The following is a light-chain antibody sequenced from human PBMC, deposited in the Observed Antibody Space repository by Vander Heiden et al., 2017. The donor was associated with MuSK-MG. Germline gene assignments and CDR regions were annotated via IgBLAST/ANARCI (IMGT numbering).Light chain of an antibody. CDR1: QSVSSSY. V-gene: IGKV3-20*01. J-gene: IGKJ2*01. CDR2: GSS. Sequence: EIVLTQSPGNLSLSPGERATLSCRDSQSVSSSYLAWYQQKPGQAPRLLIYGSSSRATGIPDRFSGSGACTDFTLTISRLEPEDFAVYYCHQYGSSPPYTFGQGTKLEIK. CDR3: HQYGSSPPYT.